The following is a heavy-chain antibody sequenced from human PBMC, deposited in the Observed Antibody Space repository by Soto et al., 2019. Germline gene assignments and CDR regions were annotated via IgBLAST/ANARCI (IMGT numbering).Heavy chain of an antibody. CDR2: ISSSGSTI. D-gene: IGHD3-22*01. J-gene: IGHJ4*02. Sequence: GGSLRLSCAASGFTFSSYEMNWVRQAPGKGLEWVSYISSSGSTIYYADSVKGRFTISRDNAKNPLYLQMNSLRAEDTAVYYCARVYYDSSGYYLFDYWGQGTLVTVSS. CDR1: GFTFSSYE. CDR3: ARVYYDSSGYYLFDY. V-gene: IGHV3-48*03.